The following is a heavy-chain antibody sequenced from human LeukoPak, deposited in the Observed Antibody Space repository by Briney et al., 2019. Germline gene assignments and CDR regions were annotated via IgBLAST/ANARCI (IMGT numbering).Heavy chain of an antibody. CDR2: IYSGGST. CDR3: ARDPYSGAYGDTYYYFMDV. J-gene: IGHJ6*03. D-gene: IGHD1-26*01. Sequence: PGGSLRLSCAASGFTVSSNYMIWVRQAPGKGLEWVSVIYSGGSTYYADSVKGRFTISRDNSKNTLYLQMNSLRAEDTAVYYCARDPYSGAYGDTYYYFMDVWGKGTTVTISS. V-gene: IGHV3-53*01. CDR1: GFTVSSNY.